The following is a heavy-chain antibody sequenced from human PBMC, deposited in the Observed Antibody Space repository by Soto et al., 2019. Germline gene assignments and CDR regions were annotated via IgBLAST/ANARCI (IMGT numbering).Heavy chain of an antibody. Sequence: PSETLSLTCTVSGGFLISYYWSWIRQPPGKGLEWIGYIYYRGSTNYNPFLKSRVTISVDTSKNQFSLKLTSVTAADTAVYYCARRYGSAFDXWGQGTMVTV. CDR1: GGFLISYY. J-gene: IGHJ3*01. D-gene: IGHD3-10*01. CDR3: ARRYGSAFDX. CDR2: IYYRGST. V-gene: IGHV4-59*01.